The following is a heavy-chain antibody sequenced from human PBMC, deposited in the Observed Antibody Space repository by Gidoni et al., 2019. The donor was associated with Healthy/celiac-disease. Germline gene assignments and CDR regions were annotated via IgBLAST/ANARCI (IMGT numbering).Heavy chain of an antibody. CDR2: ISSSSSYI. V-gene: IGHV3-21*01. CDR1: GFTFSSYS. CDR3: ARDVLMVYAVFDI. Sequence: EVQLVESGGGLVKPGGSLRLSCAASGFTFSSYSMNWVRQAPGKGLEWVSSISSSSSYIYYADSVKGRFTISRDNAKNSLYLQMNSLRAEDTAVYYCARDVLMVYAVFDIWGQGTMVTVSS. J-gene: IGHJ3*02. D-gene: IGHD2-8*01.